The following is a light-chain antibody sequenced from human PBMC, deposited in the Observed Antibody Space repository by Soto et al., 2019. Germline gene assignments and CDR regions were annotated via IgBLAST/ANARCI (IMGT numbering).Light chain of an antibody. V-gene: IGLV4-69*01. Sequence: QLVLTQSPSASASLGASVKLTCTLSSGHSSYAIAWHQQQPEKGPRYLMNLNSDGSHSKGDGIPDRFSGSSSGAERYLTISSLQSEDEADYYCQTWGTGIVVFGGGTQLTV. CDR1: SGHSSYA. CDR3: QTWGTGIVV. CDR2: LNSDGSH. J-gene: IGLJ2*01.